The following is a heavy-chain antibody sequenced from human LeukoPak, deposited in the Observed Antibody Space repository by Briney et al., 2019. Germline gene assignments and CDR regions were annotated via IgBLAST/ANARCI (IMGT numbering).Heavy chain of an antibody. CDR3: AREKGPFDC. V-gene: IGHV4-31*03. Sequence: SETLSLTCTVSGGSISSTTYYWSWIRQHPGKGLEWIGYIYYSGGTYYNPSLKSRVAISVDTSKNQFSLKLTSVSVADTAVYYCAREKGPFDCWGQGTLVTVSS. J-gene: IGHJ4*02. CDR1: GGSISSTTYY. CDR2: IYYSGGT.